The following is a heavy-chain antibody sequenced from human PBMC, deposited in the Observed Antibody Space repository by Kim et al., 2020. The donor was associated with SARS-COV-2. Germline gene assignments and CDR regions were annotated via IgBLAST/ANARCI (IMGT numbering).Heavy chain of an antibody. V-gene: IGHV3-74*01. Sequence: ADSVQRRSTNSSDNAKNTLHLKMNSLRAEDTAVYYCARDPDTSGWSHFDYWGQGTLVTVSS. D-gene: IGHD6-19*01. J-gene: IGHJ4*02. CDR3: ARDPDTSGWSHFDY.